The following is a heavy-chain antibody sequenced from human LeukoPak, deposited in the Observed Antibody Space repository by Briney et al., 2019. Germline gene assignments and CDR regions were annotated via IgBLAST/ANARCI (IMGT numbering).Heavy chain of an antibody. V-gene: IGHV4-34*11. CDR3: ARSDESKPWDP. Sequence: SETLSLTCAVYGGSFSGYYWSWIRRPPGKGLEWIGYIYYSGSTNYNPSLKSRATISEDTSKNQFSLKLSSVTAADTAVYYCARSDESKPWDPWGQGTLVTVSS. J-gene: IGHJ5*02. D-gene: IGHD1-14*01. CDR2: IYYSGST. CDR1: GGSFSGYY.